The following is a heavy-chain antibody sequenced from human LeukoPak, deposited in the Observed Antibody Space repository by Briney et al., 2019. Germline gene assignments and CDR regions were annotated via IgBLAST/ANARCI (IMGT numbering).Heavy chain of an antibody. J-gene: IGHJ3*02. CDR3: AKVIAVAGTVDDAFDI. D-gene: IGHD6-19*01. Sequence: GGSLRLSCAASGFTFSSYAMSWVRQAPGKGLECVSAISGSGGSTYYADSVKGRFTISRDNSKNTLYLQMNSLRAEDTAVYYCAKVIAVAGTVDDAFDIWGQGTMVTVSS. CDR1: GFTFSSYA. V-gene: IGHV3-23*01. CDR2: ISGSGGST.